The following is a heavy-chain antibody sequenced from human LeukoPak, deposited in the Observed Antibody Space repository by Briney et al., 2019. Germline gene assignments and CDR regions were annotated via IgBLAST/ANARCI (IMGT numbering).Heavy chain of an antibody. CDR3: ARNINGPDY. J-gene: IGHJ4*02. CDR1: GFTVSSNY. Sequence: GGSLRLSCAASGFTVSSNYMSWVRQAPGKGLEWVSSLLGSGGATYYANSVKGRFTISRDNSKNTLYLQMNTLRAEDTAVYYCARNINGPDYWGQGTLVTVSS. V-gene: IGHV3-23*01. CDR2: LLGSGGAT. D-gene: IGHD2/OR15-2a*01.